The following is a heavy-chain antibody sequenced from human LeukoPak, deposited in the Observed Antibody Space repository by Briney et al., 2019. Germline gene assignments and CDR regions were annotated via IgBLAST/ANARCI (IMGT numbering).Heavy chain of an antibody. Sequence: SETLSLTCTVSGGSISSGGYHWRWIRQHPGKGRERIGYSYYSGITYSNPSLKSRVTISVDTSKNQFSLKLGYVTAADTGVYYCARYCSSTNCYEGGFDRWGQGTLVTVSS. J-gene: IGHJ5*02. CDR3: ARYCSSTNCYEGGFDR. D-gene: IGHD2-2*01. CDR2: SYYSGIT. V-gene: IGHV4-31*03. CDR1: GGSISSGGYH.